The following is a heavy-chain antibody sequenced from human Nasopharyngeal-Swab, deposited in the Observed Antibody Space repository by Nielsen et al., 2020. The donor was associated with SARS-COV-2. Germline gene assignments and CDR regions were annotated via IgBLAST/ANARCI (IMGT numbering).Heavy chain of an antibody. D-gene: IGHD2-2*01. J-gene: IGHJ4*02. V-gene: IGHV3-21*01. CDR3: ASDSRY. CDR1: GFTFSDYT. CDR2: ISSSGSYM. Sequence: GGSLSLSCAASGFTFSDYTMNWVRQAPGQGLEWVSSISSSGSYMYYTDSVKGRFTMSRDNAKNSLYLQMNSLRAEDTAVYYCASDSRYWGQGTLVTVSS.